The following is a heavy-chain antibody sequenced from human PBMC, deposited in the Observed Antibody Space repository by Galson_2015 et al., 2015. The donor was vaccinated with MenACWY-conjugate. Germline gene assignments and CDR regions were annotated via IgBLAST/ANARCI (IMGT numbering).Heavy chain of an antibody. CDR3: AKTRGASFYFDS. Sequence: SLRLSCAASGFIFNTYWMHWVRQAPGKGLVRVSRINPGGSSTTYADSVKDRFTISRDNAKNTLYLQMNSLRPEDTAVFYCAKTRGASFYFDSWGQGTLVTVSS. V-gene: IGHV3-74*01. J-gene: IGHJ4*02. CDR1: GFIFNTYW. CDR2: INPGGSST. D-gene: IGHD1-26*01.